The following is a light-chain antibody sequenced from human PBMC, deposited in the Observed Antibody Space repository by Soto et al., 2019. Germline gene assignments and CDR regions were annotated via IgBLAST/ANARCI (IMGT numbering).Light chain of an antibody. CDR2: DSS. CDR3: QQRRDWPPIT. V-gene: IGKV3-11*01. J-gene: IGKJ5*01. CDR1: QSIGSY. Sequence: ETVLTQSPATLSLSPGERATLSCRASQSIGSYLAWYQKKPGQAPRLLVHDSSSRATGIPARFSGSGSGTDFTLTISSLAPEDFAVYSCQQRRDWPPITFGQGTRLEIK.